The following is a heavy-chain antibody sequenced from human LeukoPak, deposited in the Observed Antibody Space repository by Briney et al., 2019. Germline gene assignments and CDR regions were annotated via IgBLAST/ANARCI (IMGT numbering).Heavy chain of an antibody. CDR3: ARAAEYSSGWYLFDF. CDR2: IYTSGGT. CDR1: GGSISNYY. D-gene: IGHD6-19*01. J-gene: IGHJ4*02. Sequence: PSETLSLTCTVSGGSISNYYWTWIRQPAGKGLEWIGRIYTSGGTNYNPSLKSRVTMSVDTSTNQFSLKLSSVTAADTAMYYCARAAEYSSGWYLFDFRGQGILVTVSS. V-gene: IGHV4-4*07.